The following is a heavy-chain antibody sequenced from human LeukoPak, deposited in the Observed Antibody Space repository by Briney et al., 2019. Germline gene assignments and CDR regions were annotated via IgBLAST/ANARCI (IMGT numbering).Heavy chain of an antibody. CDR1: GFTFSSYA. Sequence: GGSLRLSCAASGFTFSSYAISWVRQAPGQGLEWMGGIIPIFGTANYAQKFQGRVTITADESTSTAYMELSSLRSEDTAVYYCARRLTGEGYYYYYMDVWGKGTTVTVSS. V-gene: IGHV1-69*01. J-gene: IGHJ6*03. CDR2: IIPIFGTA. D-gene: IGHD3-10*01. CDR3: ARRLTGEGYYYYYMDV.